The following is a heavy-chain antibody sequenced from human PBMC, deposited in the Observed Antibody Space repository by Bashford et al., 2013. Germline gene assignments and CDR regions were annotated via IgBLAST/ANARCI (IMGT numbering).Heavy chain of an antibody. Sequence: GESLKISCKGSGYSFTTYWIGWVRQMSGKGLEWMGIIYPGDSDTRYSPSFQGQVTISADKSISTAYLQWSSLKASDTAMYYCARRQGAGDADYYYHYGMDVWGQGTTVTVSS. D-gene: IGHD7-27*01. CDR3: ARRQGAGDADYYYHYGMDV. V-gene: IGHV5-51*01. CDR2: IYPGDSDT. CDR1: GYSFTTYW. J-gene: IGHJ6*02.